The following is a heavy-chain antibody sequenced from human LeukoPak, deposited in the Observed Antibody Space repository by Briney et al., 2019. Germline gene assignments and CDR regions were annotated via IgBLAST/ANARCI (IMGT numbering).Heavy chain of an antibody. D-gene: IGHD3-10*01. Sequence: SETLSLTCTVSGASIRSAYWTWIRQPPGKGLEWIGYIHHSGRTIYNPSLESRVTISVDMSKNQFSLKLTPVTVADTAVYYCARRMPGIVVAGSGFDFWGQGALVTVSS. V-gene: IGHV4-59*08. CDR3: ARRMPGIVVAGSGFDF. J-gene: IGHJ4*02. CDR1: GASIRSAY. CDR2: IHHSGRT.